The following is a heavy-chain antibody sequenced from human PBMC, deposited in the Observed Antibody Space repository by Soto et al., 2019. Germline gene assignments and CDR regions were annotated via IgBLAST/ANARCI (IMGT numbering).Heavy chain of an antibody. D-gene: IGHD3-22*01. CDR3: ARWSFDSSGHDAFDI. Sequence: GASVKVSCKASGYTFTGYYMHWVRQAPGQGLEWMGWINPNSGGTNYAQKFQGWVTMTRDTSISTAYMELSRLRSDDTAVYYCARWSFDSSGHDAFDIWGQGTMVTVSS. CDR1: GYTFTGYY. CDR2: INPNSGGT. J-gene: IGHJ3*02. V-gene: IGHV1-2*04.